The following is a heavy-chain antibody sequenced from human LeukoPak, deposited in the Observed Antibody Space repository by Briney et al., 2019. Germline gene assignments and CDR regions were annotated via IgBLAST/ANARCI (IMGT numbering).Heavy chain of an antibody. CDR2: ISSSGSYI. Sequence: GGSLRLSCAASGFIFSDYYMSWIRQAPGKGLEWVSYISSSGSYINYADSVKGRFTISRDNAKNSLYLQMNSLRAEDTAVYYCAELGITMIGGVWGKGTTVTISS. J-gene: IGHJ6*04. D-gene: IGHD3-10*02. CDR1: GFIFSDYY. CDR3: AELGITMIGGV. V-gene: IGHV3-11*06.